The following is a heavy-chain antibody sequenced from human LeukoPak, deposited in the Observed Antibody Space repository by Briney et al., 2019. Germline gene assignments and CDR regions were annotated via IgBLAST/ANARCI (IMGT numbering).Heavy chain of an antibody. CDR3: ARERGYSYGYD. J-gene: IGHJ4*02. D-gene: IGHD5-18*01. CDR2: IIPILGIA. CDR1: GGTFSSYA. Sequence: SVKVSCKASGGTFSSYAISWVRQAPGQGLEWMGRIIPILGIANYAQKFQGRVTITADKSTSTAHMELSSLRSEDTAVYYCARERGYSYGYDWGQGTLVTVSS. V-gene: IGHV1-69*04.